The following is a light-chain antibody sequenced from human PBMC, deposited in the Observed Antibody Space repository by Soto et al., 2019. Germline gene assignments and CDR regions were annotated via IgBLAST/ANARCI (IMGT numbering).Light chain of an antibody. CDR1: SSNIGSNT. CDR2: TAV. J-gene: IGLJ1*01. V-gene: IGLV1-44*01. Sequence: QSVLTQPLSVSASPGQRVTISCSGGSSNIGSNTVDWYQHLPGAATPRLIFTAVPRPSGVPGRFSGSKSNTADSLAISGLQSEAEGDYDCYAWYNSLNGYVFGPGTKLTVL. CDR3: YAWYNSLNGYV.